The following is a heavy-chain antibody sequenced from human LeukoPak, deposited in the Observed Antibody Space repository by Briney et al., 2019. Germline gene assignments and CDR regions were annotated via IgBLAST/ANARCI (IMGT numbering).Heavy chain of an antibody. CDR3: VRMSSYSSSWYVDY. CDR2: VDWDDDK. D-gene: IGHD6-13*01. J-gene: IGHJ4*02. V-gene: IGHV2-70*13. CDR1: GFSLTTSAMC. Sequence: ESGPTLVNPTQTLTLTCTFSGFSLTTSAMCVSWVRQPPGKALEWLALVDWDDDKYYSTSLKTRLTISKDTSKNQVVLTMTNMDPVDTATYYCVRMSSYSSSWYVDYCGQGTLVTVSS.